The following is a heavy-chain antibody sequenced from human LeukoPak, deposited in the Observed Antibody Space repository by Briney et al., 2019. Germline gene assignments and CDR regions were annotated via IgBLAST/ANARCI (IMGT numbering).Heavy chain of an antibody. CDR2: IKQDGSEK. V-gene: IGHV3-7*01. J-gene: IGHJ4*02. D-gene: IGHD6-13*01. Sequence: PGGSLRLSCAASGFTFSSYWMSWVRQTPGKGLEWVANIKQDGSEKHYVDSVKGRFTISRDNAKNSLYLQMNSLRAEDTAVYYCASMAARFDCWGQGTLVTVSS. CDR3: ASMAARFDC. CDR1: GFTFSSYW.